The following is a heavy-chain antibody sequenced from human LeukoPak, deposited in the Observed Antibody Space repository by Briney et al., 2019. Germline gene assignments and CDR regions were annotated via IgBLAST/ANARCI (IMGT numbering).Heavy chain of an antibody. V-gene: IGHV4-34*01. Sequence: PLETLSLTCAVYGGSFSGYYWSWIRQPPGKGLEWIGEINHSGSTNYNPSLKSRVTISVDTSKNQFSLKLSSVTAADTAVYYCARGGYCSSTSCYRSVLGGYWGQGTLVTVSS. D-gene: IGHD2-2*01. CDR1: GGSFSGYY. CDR2: INHSGST. CDR3: ARGGYCSSTSCYRSVLGGY. J-gene: IGHJ4*02.